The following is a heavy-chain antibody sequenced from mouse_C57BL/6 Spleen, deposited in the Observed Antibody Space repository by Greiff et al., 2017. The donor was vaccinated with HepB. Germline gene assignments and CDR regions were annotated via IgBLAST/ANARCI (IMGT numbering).Heavy chain of an antibody. CDR3: AFTTVVANYAMDY. CDR1: GYTFTSYW. J-gene: IGHJ4*01. V-gene: IGHV1-64*01. Sequence: VQLQQPGAELVKPGASVKLSCKASGYTFTSYWMHWVKQRPGQGLEWIGMIHPNSGSTNYNEKFKSKATLTVDKSSSTAYMQLSSLTSEDSAVYYCAFTTVVANYAMDYWCQGTSVTVSS. D-gene: IGHD1-1*01. CDR2: IHPNSGST.